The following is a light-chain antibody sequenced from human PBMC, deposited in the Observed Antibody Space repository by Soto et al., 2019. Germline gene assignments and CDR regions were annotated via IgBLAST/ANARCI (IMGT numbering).Light chain of an antibody. CDR3: AACDGSLNHIL. V-gene: IGLV1-44*01. CDR1: SSNMGSNT. CDR2: NDN. J-gene: IGLJ2*01. Sequence: QSVLTQPPSASGTPGQGVAISCSGSSSNMGSNTVNWYQHLPGTAPKLLIYNDNQRPSGVPDRFFGSKSGTSASLAITGLQSEDEADYYCAACDGSLNHILFGGGTKLTVL.